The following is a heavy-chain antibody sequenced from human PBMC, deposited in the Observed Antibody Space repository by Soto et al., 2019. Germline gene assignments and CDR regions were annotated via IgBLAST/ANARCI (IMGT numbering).Heavy chain of an antibody. CDR2: IYWNDDK. Sequence: SGPTLVNPTQTLTLTCTFSGFSLSTSGVGVGWIRQPPGKALEWLALIYWNDDKRYSPSLKSRLTITKDTSKNQVVLTMTNMDPVDTATYYCAHRRGREDYYYSSGTFDYWGQGTLVTVSS. CDR1: GFSLSTSGVG. CDR3: AHRRGREDYYYSSGTFDY. V-gene: IGHV2-5*01. J-gene: IGHJ4*02. D-gene: IGHD3-22*01.